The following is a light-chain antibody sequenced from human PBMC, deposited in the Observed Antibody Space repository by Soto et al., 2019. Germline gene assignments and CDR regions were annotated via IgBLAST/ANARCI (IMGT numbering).Light chain of an antibody. CDR2: AAS. Sequence: DIQMTRSPSSLSASVGDRVTITCRASQSISSYLNWYQQKPGKAPKLLIYAASSLQSGVPSRFSGSGSGTDFTLTISSLQPEDFATCYCQQSYSTPYTFGQGT. CDR1: QSISSY. J-gene: IGKJ2*01. CDR3: QQSYSTPYT. V-gene: IGKV1-39*01.